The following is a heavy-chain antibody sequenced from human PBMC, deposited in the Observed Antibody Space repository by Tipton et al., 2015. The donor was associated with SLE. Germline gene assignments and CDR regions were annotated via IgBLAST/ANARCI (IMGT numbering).Heavy chain of an antibody. V-gene: IGHV4-30-4*01. J-gene: IGHJ5*02. D-gene: IGHD3-10*01. CDR2: IYYSGST. CDR3: ARGYGSGSYLGWFDP. Sequence: TLSLTCTVSGGSISSGDYYWSWIRQPPGKGLEWIGYIYYSGSTYYNPSLKSRVTISVDTSKNQFSLKLSSVTAADTAVYYCARGYGSGSYLGWFDPWGQGTLVTVSS. CDR1: GGSISSGDYY.